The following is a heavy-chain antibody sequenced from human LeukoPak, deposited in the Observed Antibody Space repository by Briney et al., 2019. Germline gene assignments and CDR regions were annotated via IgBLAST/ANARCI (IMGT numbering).Heavy chain of an antibody. J-gene: IGHJ4*02. Sequence: PSETLSLTCTVSGGSISSYYWSWIRQPAGKGLEWIGRIYSSGSTTYNPSLKSRLTMSVDTSKNQFFLKLTSVTAADTAVYYCARCGSGSYPDYWGQGTLVTVSS. CDR1: GGSISSYY. D-gene: IGHD3-10*01. V-gene: IGHV4-4*07. CDR2: IYSSGST. CDR3: ARCGSGSYPDY.